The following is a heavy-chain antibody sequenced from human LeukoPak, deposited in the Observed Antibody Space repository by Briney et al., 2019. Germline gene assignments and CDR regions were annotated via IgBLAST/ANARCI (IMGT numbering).Heavy chain of an antibody. Sequence: PGGSLRLSCAASGFTFSSYAMSWVRQAPGKGLEWVSAISGSGGSTYYADSVKGRFTISRDNSKNTLYLQMNSLRAEDTAVYYCAKFNGFGEAYYYYYGMDVWGQGTMVTVSS. CDR2: ISGSGGST. CDR3: AKFNGFGEAYYYYYGMDV. CDR1: GFTFSSYA. V-gene: IGHV3-23*01. D-gene: IGHD3-10*01. J-gene: IGHJ6*02.